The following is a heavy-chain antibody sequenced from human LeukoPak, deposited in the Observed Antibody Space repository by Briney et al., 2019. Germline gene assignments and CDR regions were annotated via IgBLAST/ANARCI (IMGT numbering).Heavy chain of an antibody. CDR3: ARVDCPGGSCSLFDY. V-gene: IGHV4-59*01. CDR1: GGSISSYY. Sequence: PSETLSLTCTVSGGSISSYYWSWIRQPPGKGLEWIGYIYYSGSTSYNPSLKSRVTISVDTSKNQFSLKLSSVTAADTAVYYCARVDCPGGSCSLFDYWGQGTLVTVSS. D-gene: IGHD2-15*01. J-gene: IGHJ4*02. CDR2: IYYSGST.